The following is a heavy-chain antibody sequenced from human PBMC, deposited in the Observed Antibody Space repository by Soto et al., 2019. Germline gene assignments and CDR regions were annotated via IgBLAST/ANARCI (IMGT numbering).Heavy chain of an antibody. CDR1: GGTFSSYA. Sequence: QVQLVQSGAEVKKPGSSVKVSCKASGGTFSSYAISWVRQAPGQGLEWMGGIIPIFGTANYAQKFQGRVTISADESTSTAYTELSSLRSEDTAVYYCAGGGRAYIQDAFAIWGQGTMVTVSS. J-gene: IGHJ3*02. CDR3: AGGGRAYIQDAFAI. CDR2: IIPIFGTA. V-gene: IGHV1-69*12. D-gene: IGHD3-16*01.